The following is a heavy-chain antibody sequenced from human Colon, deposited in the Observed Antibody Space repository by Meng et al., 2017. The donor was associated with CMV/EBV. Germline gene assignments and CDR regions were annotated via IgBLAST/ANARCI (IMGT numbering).Heavy chain of an antibody. CDR1: GGAFSNFA. J-gene: IGHJ5*02. CDR2: IIPLVDMA. CDR3: ARRGDYYGSNWFDP. V-gene: IGHV1-69*10. Sequence: SGGAFSNFAIEWVRQAPGQGLEWMGGIIPLVDMANYAQNFQGRVTITADKPTSTAYMELSSLRSEDTAVYYCARRGDYYGSNWFDPWGQGTLVTVSS. D-gene: IGHD3-10*01.